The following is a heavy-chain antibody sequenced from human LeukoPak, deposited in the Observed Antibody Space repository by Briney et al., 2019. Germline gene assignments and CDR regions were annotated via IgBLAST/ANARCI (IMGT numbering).Heavy chain of an antibody. V-gene: IGHV3-23*01. D-gene: IGHD6-13*01. J-gene: IGHJ4*02. CDR1: GFTFSSYG. CDR3: ARERGSSSCRLDY. CDR2: ISGSGGTT. Sequence: GGSLRLSCAASGFTFSSYGMSWVRQAPGKGLEWVSAISGSGGTTYYADSVKGRFTISRDNSKNTLHLQINSLRAEDTAVYYCARERGSSSCRLDYWGQGTLVTVSS.